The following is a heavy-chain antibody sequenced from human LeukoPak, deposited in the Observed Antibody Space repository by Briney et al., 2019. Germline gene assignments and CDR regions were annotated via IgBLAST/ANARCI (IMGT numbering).Heavy chain of an antibody. CDR1: VYTFSRYD. D-gene: IGHD4/OR15-4a*01. CDR3: ARGRLVDYGVYYMDV. V-gene: IGHV1-8*01. J-gene: IGHJ6*03. Sequence: ASVKVSSKASVYTFSRYDTNWGRQTIGQGLGKMGWMNPNSGNTGYAQKLQGRGTMTRNTSISTAYMELSSLRSEDTAVYYCARGRLVDYGVYYMDVWGKGTTVTVSS. CDR2: MNPNSGNT.